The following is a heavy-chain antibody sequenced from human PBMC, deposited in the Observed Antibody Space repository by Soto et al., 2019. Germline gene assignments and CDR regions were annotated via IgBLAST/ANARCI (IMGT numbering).Heavy chain of an antibody. J-gene: IGHJ4*02. D-gene: IGHD5-12*01. CDR2: ISWNSGTI. Sequence: EVQLVESGGGLVQPGMSLRLSCAASGFTFDDYAMHWVRQVPGKGLEWVSGISWNSGTIGYADSVKGRFTISRDNTKNSLYLQMNSLRDEDTDLYYCAKDIDGYNAVDSWGQGTLVTISS. V-gene: IGHV3-9*01. CDR1: GFTFDDYA. CDR3: AKDIDGYNAVDS.